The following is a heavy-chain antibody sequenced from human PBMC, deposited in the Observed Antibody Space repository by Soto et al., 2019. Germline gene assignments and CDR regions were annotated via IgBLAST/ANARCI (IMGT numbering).Heavy chain of an antibody. D-gene: IGHD6-13*01. CDR1: GGTISSSDYY. Sequence: SETLSLTCTVSGGTISSSDYYWGWIRQPPGKGLEWIGTIYYSGSTDYNPSLKSRVTISVDTSKNQFSLKVRSVTAADTAVYYCASHPWDSSSWKYYYMDVWGKGTTVTVSS. CDR3: ASHPWDSSSWKYYYMDV. CDR2: IYYSGST. V-gene: IGHV4-39*01. J-gene: IGHJ6*03.